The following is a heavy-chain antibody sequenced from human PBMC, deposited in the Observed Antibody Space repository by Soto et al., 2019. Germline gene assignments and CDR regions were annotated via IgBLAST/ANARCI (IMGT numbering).Heavy chain of an antibody. D-gene: IGHD3-3*01. Sequence: SETLSLTCTVSGGSISSYYWSWIRQPPGKGLEWIGYIYYSGSTNYNPSLKSRVTISVDTSKNQFSLKLSSVTAADTAVYYCARGDGGGYDFWSGYYSYYFDYWGQGTLVTVSS. CDR2: IYYSGST. V-gene: IGHV4-59*01. J-gene: IGHJ4*02. CDR1: GGSISSYY. CDR3: ARGDGGGYDFWSGYYSYYFDY.